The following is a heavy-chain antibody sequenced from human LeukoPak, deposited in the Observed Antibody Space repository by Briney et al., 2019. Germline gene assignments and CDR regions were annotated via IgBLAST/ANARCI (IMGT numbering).Heavy chain of an antibody. V-gene: IGHV4-30-4*01. CDR1: GGSFTNYY. Sequence: PSETLSLTCTVSGGSFTNYYWSWIRQPPGKGLEWIGYIYYSGSTYYNPSLKSRVTISVDTSKNQFSLKLSSVTAADTAVYYCARGGGSYPYYYGMDVWGQGTTVTVSS. J-gene: IGHJ6*02. CDR3: ARGGGSYPYYYGMDV. CDR2: IYYSGST. D-gene: IGHD2-15*01.